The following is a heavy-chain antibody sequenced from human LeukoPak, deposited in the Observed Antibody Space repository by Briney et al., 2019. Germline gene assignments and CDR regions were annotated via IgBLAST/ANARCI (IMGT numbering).Heavy chain of an antibody. CDR2: INHSGST. V-gene: IGHV4-34*01. Sequence: SETLSLTCAVYGGSLRGYYWSWIRQPPGKGLEWIGEINHSGSTNYNPSLKSRVTISVDTSKNQFSLKLSSVTAADTAVYYCAREDTAMGLAPFDYWGQGTLVTVSS. D-gene: IGHD5-18*01. J-gene: IGHJ4*02. CDR1: GGSLRGYY. CDR3: AREDTAMGLAPFDY.